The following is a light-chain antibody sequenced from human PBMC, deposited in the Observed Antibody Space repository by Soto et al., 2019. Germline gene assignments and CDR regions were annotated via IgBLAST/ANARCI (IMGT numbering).Light chain of an antibody. J-gene: IGKJ4*01. CDR1: QSISSW. CDR3: QQANSFPLT. Sequence: DIQMTQSPSTLSASVGDRVTITCRASQSISSWLAWYQQKPGKAPKLLIYKASTLESGVPARFSGSGSGTEFTLTISSLQPEDFATYYCQQANSFPLTFGGGTKVEIK. V-gene: IGKV1-5*03. CDR2: KAS.